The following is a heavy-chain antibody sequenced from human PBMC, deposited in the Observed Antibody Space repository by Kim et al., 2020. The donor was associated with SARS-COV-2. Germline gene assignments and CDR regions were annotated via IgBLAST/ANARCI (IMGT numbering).Heavy chain of an antibody. CDR2: IYYSGAT. CDR1: GGSMSSFY. V-gene: IGHV4-59*01. D-gene: IGHD3-16*01. Sequence: SETLSLTCTVSGGSMSSFYWSWIRQPPGKGLEWIGYIYYSGATRSNPALKSRVTISVDTSKSQFSLKLSSVTSADTAVYYCARGGAVDDLGWFDPWGQGTLVTVSS. J-gene: IGHJ5*02. CDR3: ARGGAVDDLGWFDP.